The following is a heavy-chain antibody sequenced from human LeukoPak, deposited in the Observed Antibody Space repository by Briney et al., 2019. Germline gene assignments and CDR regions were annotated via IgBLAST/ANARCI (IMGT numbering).Heavy chain of an antibody. CDR2: ISWNSGSI. D-gene: IGHD1-7*01. V-gene: IGHV3-9*01. Sequence: PGGSLRLSCAASGFTFDDYAMHWVRRAPGKGLEWVSGISWNSGSIGYADSVKGRFTISRDNAKNSLYLQMNSLRAEDTALYYCANNNWNFFDIWGQGTMVTVSS. CDR3: ANNNWNFFDI. CDR1: GFTFDDYA. J-gene: IGHJ3*02.